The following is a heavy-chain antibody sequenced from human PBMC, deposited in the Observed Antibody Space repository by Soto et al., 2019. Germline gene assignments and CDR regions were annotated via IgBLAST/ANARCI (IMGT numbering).Heavy chain of an antibody. CDR3: ARAVPAAPVNYYYGMDV. CDR1: GGTFSSYT. V-gene: IGHV1-69*02. CDR2: IIPILGIA. D-gene: IGHD2-2*01. Sequence: QVQLVQSGAEVKKPGSSVKVSCKASGGTFSSYTISWVRQAPGQGLEWMGRIIPILGIANYAQKFQGRVTITADKSTSTAYMELNSLRSEDTAVYYCARAVPAAPVNYYYGMDVWGQGTTVTVSS. J-gene: IGHJ6*02.